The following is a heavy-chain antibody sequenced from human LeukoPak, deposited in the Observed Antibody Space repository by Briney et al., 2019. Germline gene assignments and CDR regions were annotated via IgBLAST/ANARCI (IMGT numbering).Heavy chain of an antibody. D-gene: IGHD3-10*01. CDR1: GFTFSSYE. J-gene: IGHJ4*02. CDR3: ARDWWAYGSAFDY. V-gene: IGHV3-48*03. Sequence: GGSLRLSCAASGFTFSSYEMNWVRQAPGKGLEWVSYISSSDSTIYYADSVKGRFTISRDNAKNSLYLQMNSLRAEDTAVYYCARDWWAYGSAFDYWGQGTLVTVSS. CDR2: ISSSDSTI.